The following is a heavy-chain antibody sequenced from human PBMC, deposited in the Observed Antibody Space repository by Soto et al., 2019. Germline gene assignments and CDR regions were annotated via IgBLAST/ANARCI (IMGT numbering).Heavy chain of an antibody. CDR2: ISSSGST. V-gene: IGHV4-61*01. CDR1: GDSVSSDNYY. Sequence: QVQLQESGPGLVKPSETLSLACTVSGDSVSSDNYYWTWIRQPPGKGLEWIGYISSSGSTNYNPSLKCRVTISLDPSNNQFSLKLTSVTAADTAVYYCARDIRGYSRAFDYWGQGTLVTVSS. CDR3: ARDIRGYSRAFDY. D-gene: IGHD5-18*01. J-gene: IGHJ4*02.